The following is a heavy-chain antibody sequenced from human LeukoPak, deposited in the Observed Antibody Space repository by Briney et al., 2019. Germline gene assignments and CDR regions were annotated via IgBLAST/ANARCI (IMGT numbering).Heavy chain of an antibody. CDR2: IYYSGST. CDR3: AREENDSSGYYFAY. CDR1: GGSISSSSYY. V-gene: IGHV4-61*01. Sequence: SEILSLTCTVSGGSISSSSYYWSWIRQPPGKGLEWIGYIYYSGSTNYNPSLKSRVTISVDTSKNQFSLKLSSVTAADTAVYYCAREENDSSGYYFAYWGQGTLVTVSS. D-gene: IGHD3-22*01. J-gene: IGHJ4*02.